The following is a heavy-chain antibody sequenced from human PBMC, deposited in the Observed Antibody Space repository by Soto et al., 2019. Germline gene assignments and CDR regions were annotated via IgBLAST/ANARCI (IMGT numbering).Heavy chain of an antibody. CDR1: GLSISAYY. CDR2: MYNTGST. V-gene: IGHV4-59*01. CDR3: ARDLWGYCGTDCYPLDV. D-gene: IGHD2-21*02. Sequence: SETLSLTCTVSGLSISAYYWSWIRQPTGKGLEWIGYMYNTGSTAYNPSFKSRVTISVDTSKNQFSLKLNSVTAADTAVYYCARDLWGYCGTDCYPLDVWGQGTTVTVS. J-gene: IGHJ6*02.